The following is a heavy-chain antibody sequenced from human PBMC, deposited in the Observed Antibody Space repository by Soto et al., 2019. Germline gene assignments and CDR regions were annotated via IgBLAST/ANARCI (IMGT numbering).Heavy chain of an antibody. CDR1: GYSFTSYW. CDR2: IYPGDSDT. V-gene: IGHV5-51*01. CDR3: AGVRHYYGSRTQGWFDP. D-gene: IGHD3-10*01. Sequence: GESLKISCKGSGYSFTSYWIGWVRQMPGKGLEWMGIIYPGDSDTRYSPSFQGHVTISVDKSISTAYLQWSSLQASDTAIYYCAGVRHYYGSRTQGWFDPWGQGTLVTVSS. J-gene: IGHJ5*02.